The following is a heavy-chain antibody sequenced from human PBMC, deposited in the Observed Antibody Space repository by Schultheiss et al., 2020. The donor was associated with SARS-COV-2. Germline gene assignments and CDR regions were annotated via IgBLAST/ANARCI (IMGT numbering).Heavy chain of an antibody. Sequence: GGSLRLSCAASGFTFNTYSTSWVRQAPGKGLEWVSSISSSSSYIYYADSVTGRFTISRDNAKNSLHLQMDSLRVEDTAVYYCARGGVEMSTIDYWGQGTLVTVSS. CDR3: ARGGVEMSTIDY. D-gene: IGHD5-24*01. J-gene: IGHJ4*02. V-gene: IGHV3-21*01. CDR2: ISSSSSYI. CDR1: GFTFNTYS.